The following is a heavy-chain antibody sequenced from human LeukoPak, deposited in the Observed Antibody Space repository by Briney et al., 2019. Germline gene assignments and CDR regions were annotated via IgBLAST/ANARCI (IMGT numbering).Heavy chain of an antibody. CDR1: GYSFTSYW. J-gene: IGHJ4*02. CDR2: IDPSDSYI. Sequence: KSGESLKISCKGSGYSFTSYWINWVRQMPGKGLEWVGRIDPSDSYINYSPSFQGHVTISADKSITTAYLQWSSLKASDTAMYYCARLPSSRTPYYFDSWGQGTLVTVSS. V-gene: IGHV5-10-1*01. CDR3: ARLPSSRTPYYFDS. D-gene: IGHD1-1*01.